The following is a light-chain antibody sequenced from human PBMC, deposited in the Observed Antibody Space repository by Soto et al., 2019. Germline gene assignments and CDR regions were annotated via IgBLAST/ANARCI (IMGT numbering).Light chain of an antibody. Sequence: QSVLTQPPSASGTPGQRVTISCSGSSSNIGSNYVYWYQQLPGTAPKLLIYRNNQRPSGVPDRFSGSKSGTSASLAISGLRSEDEADYYCAAWDDSLSAHVVFGGGTKRTVL. CDR1: SSNIGSNY. V-gene: IGLV1-47*01. CDR2: RNN. CDR3: AAWDDSLSAHVV. J-gene: IGLJ2*01.